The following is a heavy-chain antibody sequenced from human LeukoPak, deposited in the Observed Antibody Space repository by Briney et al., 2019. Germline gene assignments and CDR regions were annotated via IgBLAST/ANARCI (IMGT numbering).Heavy chain of an antibody. D-gene: IGHD6-19*01. Sequence: SETLSLTCTVSGGSISSSSYYWGWIRQPPGKGLEWIGSIYYSGSTYYNPSLKSRVTISVDTSKNQFSLKLSSVTAADTAVYYCARRNSSGFKISDYWGQGTLVTVSS. CDR3: ARRNSSGFKISDY. J-gene: IGHJ4*02. CDR2: IYYSGST. V-gene: IGHV4-39*01. CDR1: GGSISSSSYY.